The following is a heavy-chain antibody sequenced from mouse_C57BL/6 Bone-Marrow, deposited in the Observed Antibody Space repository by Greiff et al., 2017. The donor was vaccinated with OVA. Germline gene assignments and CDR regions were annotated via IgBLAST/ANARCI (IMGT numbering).Heavy chain of an antibody. CDR3: ARGGYYGDD. D-gene: IGHD1-1*01. Sequence: VQLQQPGAELVKPGASVKMSCKASGYTFTSYWITWVKQRPGQGLEWIGVIYPGSGSTNYNEKFKSKAILTVDTSSSTAYMQLSSVTSEDTAVYYCARGGYYGDDWGQGTTVTVSS. J-gene: IGHJ4*01. V-gene: IGHV1-55*01. CDR1: GYTFTSYW. CDR2: IYPGSGST.